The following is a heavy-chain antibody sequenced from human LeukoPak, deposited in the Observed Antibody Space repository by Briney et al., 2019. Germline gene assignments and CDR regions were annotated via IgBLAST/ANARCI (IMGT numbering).Heavy chain of an antibody. J-gene: IGHJ3*02. D-gene: IGHD1-26*01. CDR3: ARSEWELLEGGAFDI. CDR2: IYTSGST. CDR1: GGSISSYY. Sequence: PSETLSLTCTVSGGSISSYYWSWIRQPAGKGLEWIGRIYTSGSTNCNPSLKSRVTMSVDTSKNQFSLKLSSVTAADTAVYYCARSEWELLEGGAFDIWGQGTMVTVSS. V-gene: IGHV4-4*07.